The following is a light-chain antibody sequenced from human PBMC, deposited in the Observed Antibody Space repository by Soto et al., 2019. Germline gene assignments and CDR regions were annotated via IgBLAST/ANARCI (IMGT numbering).Light chain of an antibody. Sequence: QPVLAQPPSASASLGASVKLTCTLSSGHSSNAIAWHQLQPEKGPRYLMKLNSDGTYTKGNGIPDRFSGSSSGAERYLTISSLQSEDEADYYCQTWGTVGVFGGGTQLTVL. CDR1: SGHSSNA. V-gene: IGLV4-69*01. CDR2: LNSDGTY. CDR3: QTWGTVGV. J-gene: IGLJ2*01.